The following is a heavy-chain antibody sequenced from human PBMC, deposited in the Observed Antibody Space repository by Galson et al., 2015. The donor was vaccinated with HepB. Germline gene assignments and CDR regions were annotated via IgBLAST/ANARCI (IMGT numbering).Heavy chain of an antibody. Sequence: SVKVSCKASGGTFSSYAINWVRQAPGQGLEWMGGIIPMFGTTNYAQKFQGRVTIIADESTRTAYMELSSLRSEDTAVYYCARIRSGYEGLGYGLDVWGQGTTVPFSS. J-gene: IGHJ6*02. D-gene: IGHD3-22*01. CDR1: GGTFSSYA. CDR2: IIPMFGTT. V-gene: IGHV1-69*13. CDR3: ARIRSGYEGLGYGLDV.